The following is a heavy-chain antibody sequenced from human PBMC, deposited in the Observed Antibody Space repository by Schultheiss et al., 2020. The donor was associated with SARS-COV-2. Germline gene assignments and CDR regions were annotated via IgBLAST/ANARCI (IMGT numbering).Heavy chain of an antibody. CDR3: ARSKQQLGYWYFDL. CDR1: GDSISSYY. J-gene: IGHJ2*01. V-gene: IGHV4-59*08. D-gene: IGHD6-13*01. Sequence: SETLSLTCTVSGDSISSYYWSWIRQHPGKGLEWIGYIYYSGSTNYNPSLKSRVTISVDTSKNQFSLKLSSVTAADTAVYYCARSKQQLGYWYFDLWGRGTLVTVSS. CDR2: IYYSGST.